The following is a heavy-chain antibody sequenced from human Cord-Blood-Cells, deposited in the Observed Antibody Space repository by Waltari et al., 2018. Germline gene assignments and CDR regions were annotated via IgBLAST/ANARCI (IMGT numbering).Heavy chain of an antibody. CDR1: GYTFTSYD. V-gene: IGHV1-8*01. D-gene: IGHD6-19*01. Sequence: QVQLVQSGAEVKKPGASVKVSCKASGYTFTSYDINWVRQATGQGLEWMGWMNPNSGNTGYAQKFQGRVTMTRNTSISTAYMELSSLRSEDTAVYYCVIPLLSYSSGWYYFDYWGQGTLVTVSS. J-gene: IGHJ4*02. CDR3: VIPLLSYSSGWYYFDY. CDR2: MNPNSGNT.